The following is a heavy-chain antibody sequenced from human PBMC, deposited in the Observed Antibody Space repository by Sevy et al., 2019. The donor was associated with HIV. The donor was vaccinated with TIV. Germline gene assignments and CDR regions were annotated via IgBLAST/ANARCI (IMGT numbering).Heavy chain of an antibody. D-gene: IGHD3-3*01. V-gene: IGHV4-61*02. CDR2: FHTSGGT. CDR1: GGSISSGRYY. J-gene: IGHJ4*02. CDR3: VYDSDQ. Sequence: SETLSLTCTVSGGSISSGRYYWGWIRQPAGKGLEWIGRFHTSGGTNYTPSLNSRVIISVNTSKNQFFLKLTSVTAADSAGYYCVYDSDQWGQGILVTVSS.